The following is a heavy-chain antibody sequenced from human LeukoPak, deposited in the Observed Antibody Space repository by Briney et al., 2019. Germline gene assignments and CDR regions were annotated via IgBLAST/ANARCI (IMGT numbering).Heavy chain of an antibody. J-gene: IGHJ5*02. Sequence: SETLSLTCTVSGGSINSYYWSWIRQPAGKGLEWIGRIYTSGSTNYNPSLKSRVTMSVDTSKNQFSLKLSSVTAADTAVYYCARDGVPGFGETGWFDPWGQGTLVTVSS. D-gene: IGHD3-10*01. V-gene: IGHV4-4*07. CDR3: ARDGVPGFGETGWFDP. CDR1: GGSINSYY. CDR2: IYTSGST.